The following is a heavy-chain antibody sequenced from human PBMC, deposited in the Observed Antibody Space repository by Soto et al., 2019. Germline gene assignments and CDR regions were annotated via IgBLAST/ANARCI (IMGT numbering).Heavy chain of an antibody. D-gene: IGHD6-19*01. Sequence: LRLSCAVSGFTLTTYSMNWVRQAPGKGLEWISFINKNGFTIYYADSVKGRFTISRDYAKNSLYLQVDSLRHEDTAVYYCARGAVTGTSLFDYWGLGTLVTVYS. V-gene: IGHV3-48*02. J-gene: IGHJ4*02. CDR2: INKNGFTI. CDR3: ARGAVTGTSLFDY. CDR1: GFTLTTYS.